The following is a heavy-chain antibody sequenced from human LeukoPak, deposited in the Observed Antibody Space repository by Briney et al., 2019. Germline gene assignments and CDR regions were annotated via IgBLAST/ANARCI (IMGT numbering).Heavy chain of an antibody. CDR2: IIPIFGTA. V-gene: IGHV1-69*13. CDR1: GGTFISYA. CDR3: ATLKATDYYDSSDYYHDY. J-gene: IGHJ4*02. Sequence: SVKVSCKASGGTFISYAISWVRQAPGQGLEWMGGIIPIFGTANYAQKFQGRVTITADESTSTAYMELSSLRSEDTAVYYCATLKATDYYDSSDYYHDYWGQGTLVTVSS. D-gene: IGHD3-22*01.